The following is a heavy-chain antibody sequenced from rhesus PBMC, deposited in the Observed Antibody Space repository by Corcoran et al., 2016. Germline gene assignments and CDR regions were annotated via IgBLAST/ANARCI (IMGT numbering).Heavy chain of an antibody. J-gene: IGHJ6*01. V-gene: IGHV4-76*01. CDR1: GGSIRSGYD. Sequence: QVQLQESGPGVVKPSETLSLTCSVSGGSIRSGYDWSCIRQPPGKGLEWIGYIYGSSGSTNYNPSLKKRVTISKDASKNQFSLKLSSVTAADTAVYYCARDRTVTTAYGLDSWGQGVVVTVSS. D-gene: IGHD4-35*01. CDR2: IYGSSGST. CDR3: ARDRTVTTAYGLDS.